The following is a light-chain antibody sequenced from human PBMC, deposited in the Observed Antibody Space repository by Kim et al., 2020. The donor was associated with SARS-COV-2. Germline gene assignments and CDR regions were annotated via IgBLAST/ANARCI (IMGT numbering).Light chain of an antibody. Sequence: QSVTISCTGTSRDVGGYNYVSWYQQHPGKAPKLMIYEVSKRPSGVPDRFSGSKSGNTASLTVSGLQAEDEADYYCSSYAGSNNLYVFGTGTKVTVL. J-gene: IGLJ1*01. CDR3: SSYAGSNNLYV. CDR2: EVS. CDR1: SRDVGGYNY. V-gene: IGLV2-8*01.